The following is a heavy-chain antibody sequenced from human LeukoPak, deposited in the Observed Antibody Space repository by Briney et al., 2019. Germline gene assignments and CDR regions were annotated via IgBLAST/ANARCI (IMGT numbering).Heavy chain of an antibody. CDR1: GFTFTDHY. J-gene: IGHJ4*02. CDR2: INGKRGDT. D-gene: IGHD7-27*01. V-gene: IGHV1-2*02. Sequence: ASVTVSCKASGFTFTDHYMHWVRQAPGQGLEWMGWINGKRGDTNYAQNFQDRVTMTRDTSASTVYMELSRLTVDDTAVYYCARDHDWGVDYWGQGTLVTVSS. CDR3: ARDHDWGVDY.